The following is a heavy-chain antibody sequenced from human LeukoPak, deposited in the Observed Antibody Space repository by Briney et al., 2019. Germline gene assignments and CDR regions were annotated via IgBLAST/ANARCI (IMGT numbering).Heavy chain of an antibody. J-gene: IGHJ6*02. CDR3: ARDKREWLVRLYYYGMDV. CDR1: GGSISGSNW. D-gene: IGHD6-19*01. V-gene: IGHV4-4*02. Sequence: KPSETLSLTCAVSGGSISGSNWWSWVRQPPGKGLEWIGEIYHSGSTNYNPSLKSRVTISVDKSKNQFSLKLSSVTAADTAVYYCARDKREWLVRLYYYGMDVWGQGTTVTVSS. CDR2: IYHSGST.